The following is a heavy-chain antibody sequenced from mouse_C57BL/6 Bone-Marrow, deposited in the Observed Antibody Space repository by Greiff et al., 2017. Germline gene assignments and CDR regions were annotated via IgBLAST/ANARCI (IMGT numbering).Heavy chain of an antibody. CDR1: GYAFSSYW. D-gene: IGHD2-3*01. V-gene: IGHV1-80*01. Sequence: VQLQQSGAELVKPGASVKISCKASGYAFSSYWMNWVKQRPGKGLEWIGQIYPGDGDTNYNGKFKGKATLTADKSSSTAYMQLSSLTSEDSAVYFCAREVGGYYYFDYWGQGTTLTVSS. CDR2: IYPGDGDT. J-gene: IGHJ2*01. CDR3: AREVGGYYYFDY.